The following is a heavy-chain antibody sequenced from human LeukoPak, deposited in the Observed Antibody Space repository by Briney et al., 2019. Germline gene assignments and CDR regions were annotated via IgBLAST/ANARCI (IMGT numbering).Heavy chain of an antibody. CDR2: IYYSGST. D-gene: IGHD5-24*01. V-gene: IGHV4-59*01. CDR3: ARATNDVMLTPYNYRYY. CDR1: GGSISGYY. Sequence: SETLSLTCTVSGGSISGYYWSWIRQPPGKGLEWIGSIYYSGSTNYNPSLKTRVTISVDTSKNQFSLKLSSVTAADTAVYYCARATNDVMLTPYNYRYYWGQGTLVTVSS. J-gene: IGHJ4*02.